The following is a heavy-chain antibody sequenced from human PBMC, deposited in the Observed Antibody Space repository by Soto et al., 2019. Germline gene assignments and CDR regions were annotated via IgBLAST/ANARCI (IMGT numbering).Heavy chain of an antibody. Sequence: GASVKVSCKASGGTFSSYAISWVRQAPGQGLEWMGGIIPIFGTANYAQKFQGRVTITADESTSTAYMELSSLRSEDTAVYYCARREYYDSSCYSRLFVPPNHDPFDIWGQGTMVTVSS. D-gene: IGHD3-22*01. CDR1: GGTFSSYA. J-gene: IGHJ3*02. V-gene: IGHV1-69*13. CDR2: IIPIFGTA. CDR3: ARREYYDSSCYSRLFVPPNHDPFDI.